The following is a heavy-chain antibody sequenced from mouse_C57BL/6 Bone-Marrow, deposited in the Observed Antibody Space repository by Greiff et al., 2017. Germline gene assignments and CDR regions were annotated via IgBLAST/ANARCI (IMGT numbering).Heavy chain of an antibody. CDR3: ARPGYFDV. CDR1: GFTFSSYG. CDR2: ISSGGSYT. V-gene: IGHV5-6*01. Sequence: EVQLVESGGDLVKPGGSLKLSCAASGFTFSSYGMSWVRQTPDKRLEWVATISSGGSYTYYPDSVKGRFTISRDNAKNTLYLQMSSLKSEDTGMYYCARPGYFDVWGTRATVTVSS. J-gene: IGHJ1*03.